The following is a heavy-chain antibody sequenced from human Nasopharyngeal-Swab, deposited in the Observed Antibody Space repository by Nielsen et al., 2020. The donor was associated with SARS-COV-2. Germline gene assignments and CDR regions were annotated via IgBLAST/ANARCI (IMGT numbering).Heavy chain of an antibody. CDR1: GYTFTSYY. CDR3: ARDPTPAVDSSSSLDYYYGMDV. J-gene: IGHJ6*02. D-gene: IGHD6-6*01. CDR2: INPSGGST. Sequence: ASLKISCKASGYTFTSYYMHWVRQAPGQGLEWMGIINPSGGSTSYAQKFQGRVTMTRDTSTSTVYMELSSLRSEDTAVYYCARDPTPAVDSSSSLDYYYGMDVWGQGTTVTVSS. V-gene: IGHV1-46*01.